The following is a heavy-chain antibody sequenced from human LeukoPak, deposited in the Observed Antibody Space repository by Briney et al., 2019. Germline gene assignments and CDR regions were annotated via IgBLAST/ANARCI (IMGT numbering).Heavy chain of an antibody. V-gene: IGHV4-61*02. Sequence: SETLSLTCTVSGDSISSGDYYWRWIRQPAGRGLEWIGRISSSGSTNYNPSLKSRVTISVDTSKNQFSLKLSSVTAADTAVYFCARGPYSYDSSGAFDIWGQGTMVTVSS. CDR2: ISSSGST. CDR1: GDSISSGDYY. D-gene: IGHD3-22*01. CDR3: ARGPYSYDSSGAFDI. J-gene: IGHJ3*02.